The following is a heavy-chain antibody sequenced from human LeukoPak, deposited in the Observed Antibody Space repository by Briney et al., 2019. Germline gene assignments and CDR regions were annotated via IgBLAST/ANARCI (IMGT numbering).Heavy chain of an antibody. D-gene: IGHD3-22*01. CDR3: ARDHYYDSSGHNYFDY. V-gene: IGHV4-4*07. CDR1: GGSFSGYY. Sequence: SETLSLTCAVYGGSFSGYYWSWIRQPAGKGLEWIGRIYTSGSTNYNPSLKSRVTISVDTSKNQFSLKLSSVTAADTAVYYCARDHYYDSSGHNYFDYWGQGTLVTVSS. J-gene: IGHJ4*02. CDR2: IYTSGST.